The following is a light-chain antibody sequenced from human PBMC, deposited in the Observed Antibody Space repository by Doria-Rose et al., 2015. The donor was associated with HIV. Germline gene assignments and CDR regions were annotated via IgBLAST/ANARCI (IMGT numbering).Light chain of an antibody. CDR2: DGS. Sequence: TQSPGTLSLSSGERATLSCRASQSFSSTYLAWYQQEPGQAPSLLIYDGSTRATGIPDRFSASGPGTDFTLTINRLEPEDFALYYCHQYGTSWTFGQGTKVEI. J-gene: IGKJ1*01. CDR3: HQYGTSWT. V-gene: IGKV3-20*01. CDR1: QSFSSTY.